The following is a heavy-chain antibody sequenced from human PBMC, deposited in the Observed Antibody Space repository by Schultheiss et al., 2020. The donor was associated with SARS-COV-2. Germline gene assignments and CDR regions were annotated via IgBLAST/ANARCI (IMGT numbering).Heavy chain of an antibody. J-gene: IGHJ4*02. CDR1: GFTFSSYE. CDR3: ARVPTGHYYDSSGPLGY. V-gene: IGHV3-48*03. Sequence: GGSLRLSCAASGFTFSSYEMNWVHQAPGKGLEWVSYISSSGSTIYYADSVKGRFTISRDNAKNSLYLQMNSLRAEDTAVYYCARVPTGHYYDSSGPLGYWGQGTLVTVSS. D-gene: IGHD3-22*01. CDR2: ISSSGSTI.